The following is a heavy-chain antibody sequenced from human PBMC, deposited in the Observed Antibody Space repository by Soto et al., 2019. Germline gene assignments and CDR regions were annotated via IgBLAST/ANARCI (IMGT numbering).Heavy chain of an antibody. CDR2: ISAYNGNT. CDR1: GYTFTSYG. CDR3: ARVGLYYDSSGYYLPLDY. J-gene: IGHJ4*02. V-gene: IGHV1-18*01. D-gene: IGHD3-22*01. Sequence: ASVKVSCKASGYTFTSYGISWVRQAPGQGLEWMGWISAYNGNTNYAQKLQGRVTMTTDTSTSTAYMELRSLRSDDTAVYYCARVGLYYDSSGYYLPLDYWGQGTLVTVSS.